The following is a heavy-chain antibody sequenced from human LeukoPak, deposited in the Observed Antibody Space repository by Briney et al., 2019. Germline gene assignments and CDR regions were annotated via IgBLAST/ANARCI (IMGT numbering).Heavy chain of an antibody. D-gene: IGHD3-16*01. CDR3: ARSDLAV. CDR1: GVAISRGGYA. CDR2: IYHSGTT. J-gene: IGHJ4*02. V-gene: IGHV4-30-4*07. Sequence: PSETLSLTCAVSGVAISRGGYAWNWIRQPPGKGLEWIAYIYHSGTTYYNPSLKSRATISVDTSKNQFSLKLSSVTAADTAVYYCARSDLAVWGQGTLVTVSS.